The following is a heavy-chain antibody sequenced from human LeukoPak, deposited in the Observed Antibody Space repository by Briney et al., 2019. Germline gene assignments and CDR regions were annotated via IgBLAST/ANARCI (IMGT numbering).Heavy chain of an antibody. CDR1: GFTFSRYG. CDR3: VKEPAPYSLGDA. D-gene: IGHD3-16*01. Sequence: GRSLTLSCAASGFTFSRYGMHWVRQAPGKGLEWVAVVWDNGINKFHADSMKGRFTISRDNSKHTLSLHMNSLRAEDTAVYYCVKEPAPYSLGDAWGKGTTVTVSS. J-gene: IGHJ6*04. CDR2: VWDNGINK. V-gene: IGHV3-33*06.